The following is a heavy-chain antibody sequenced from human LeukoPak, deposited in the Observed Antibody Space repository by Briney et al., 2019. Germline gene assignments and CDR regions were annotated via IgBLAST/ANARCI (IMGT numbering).Heavy chain of an antibody. Sequence: ASVKVSCKASGYTFTSYGISWVRQAPGQGLEWMGWISAYNGNTNYAQKLQGRVTMTTDTSTSTAYMELRSLRSDDTAVYYCARENYYDSSGPMDVLGQGTTVTVSS. D-gene: IGHD3-22*01. J-gene: IGHJ6*02. CDR1: GYTFTSYG. CDR2: ISAYNGNT. CDR3: ARENYYDSSGPMDV. V-gene: IGHV1-18*01.